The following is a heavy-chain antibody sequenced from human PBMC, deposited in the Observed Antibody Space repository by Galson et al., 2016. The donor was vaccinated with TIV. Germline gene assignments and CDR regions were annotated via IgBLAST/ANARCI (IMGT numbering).Heavy chain of an antibody. D-gene: IGHD5-18*01. V-gene: IGHV3-9*01. Sequence: SLRLSCAASGFTFEDYGMQWVRQTPGKGLGWVSGISSNSVSRGYADSVKGRFTIFRDNAKKSLYVQMNSLRVEDTALYYCAKARGYSYGSPRDYYYVMDVWGQGTTVTVSS. J-gene: IGHJ6*02. CDR1: GFTFEDYG. CDR2: ISSNSVSR. CDR3: AKARGYSYGSPRDYYYVMDV.